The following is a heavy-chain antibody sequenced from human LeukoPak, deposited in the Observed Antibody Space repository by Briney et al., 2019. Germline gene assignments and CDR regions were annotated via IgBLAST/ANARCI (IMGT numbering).Heavy chain of an antibody. J-gene: IGHJ4*02. V-gene: IGHV4-59*01. Sequence: SETPSLTCTVSGGSINRYYWSWIRQSPGKGLEWIAWIYCTGTTNYNPSLKSRVTISVDTSKNQFSLRLTSVTAADTAVYFCAREWGTGSSDYWGQGILVTVSS. CDR2: IYCTGTT. CDR3: AREWGTGSSDY. CDR1: GGSINRYY. D-gene: IGHD1-1*01.